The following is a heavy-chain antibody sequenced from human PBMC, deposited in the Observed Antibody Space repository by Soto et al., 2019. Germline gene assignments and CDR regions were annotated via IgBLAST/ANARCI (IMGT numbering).Heavy chain of an antibody. Sequence: QITLQESGPTLVKPTQTLTLTCTFSGFSLTSIGLGMGVGWIRQPPGMALVWLALIYWEDDKRYNPSLKSRVTITMDTSQSQVVLTMTNMDAVHTGTSFCVHWTTGTRGTTFLDYGGRGTLVTVSS. CDR3: VHWTTGTRGTTFLDY. J-gene: IGHJ4*02. D-gene: IGHD1-1*01. CDR2: IYWEDDK. CDR1: GFSLTSIGLGMG. V-gene: IGHV2-5*02.